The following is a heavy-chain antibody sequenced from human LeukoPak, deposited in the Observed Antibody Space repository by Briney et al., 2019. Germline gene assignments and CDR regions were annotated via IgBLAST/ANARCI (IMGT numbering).Heavy chain of an antibody. CDR1: GGSITHYY. CDR3: ARGGSGWYNWFDP. D-gene: IGHD6-19*01. Sequence: SETLSLTCTVSGGSITHYYWSWIRQPPGKRREWIGYSYYSGTTKWNPSRKGRVTISVDTSRNQFSLKLTSMTAADTAVYYCARGGSGWYNWFDPWGQGTLVTVSS. V-gene: IGHV4-59*01. CDR2: SYYSGTT. J-gene: IGHJ5*02.